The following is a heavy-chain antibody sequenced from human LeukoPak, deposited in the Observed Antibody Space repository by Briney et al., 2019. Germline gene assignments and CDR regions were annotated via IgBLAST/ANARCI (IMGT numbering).Heavy chain of an antibody. Sequence: SETLSLTCAVYGGSFSGYYWSWIRQPPGKGLEWIGEINHSGSTNYNPSLKSRVTISVDTSKNQFSLKLSSVTAADTAVYYCARDSRAAAGTDYWGQGTLVTVSS. D-gene: IGHD6-13*01. CDR1: GGSFSGYY. CDR2: INHSGST. V-gene: IGHV4-34*01. CDR3: ARDSRAAAGTDY. J-gene: IGHJ4*02.